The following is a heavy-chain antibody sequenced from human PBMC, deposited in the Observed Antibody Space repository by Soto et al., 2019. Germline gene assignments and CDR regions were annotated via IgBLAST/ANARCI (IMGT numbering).Heavy chain of an antibody. Sequence: GGSLRLSCAASEFTVSHNYMTWVRQAPGKGLDWVSLIYSGGSTYYADSVKGRFTISRDNSKNTLYLQMNSLRAEDTAVYYCAKDGQQQLASYFDYWGRGTLVTVSS. CDR1: EFTVSHNY. CDR2: IYSGGST. J-gene: IGHJ4*02. V-gene: IGHV3-53*01. CDR3: AKDGQQQLASYFDY. D-gene: IGHD6-13*01.